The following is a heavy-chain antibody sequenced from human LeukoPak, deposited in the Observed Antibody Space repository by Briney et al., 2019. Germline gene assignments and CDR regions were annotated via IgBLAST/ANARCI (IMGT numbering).Heavy chain of an antibody. CDR3: ARDSSMLRGPLVIYYFDF. CDR1: AFTFSAYE. Sequence: GGSLRLSCAASAFTFSAYEMHWVRQAPGKGLQWVAFTSHDSNNKYIADSVKGRFTISRDNSKNTLYLQMNSLRVDDTAVYYCARDSSMLRGPLVIYYFDFWGQGTLVTVSS. V-gene: IGHV3-30*03. CDR2: TSHDSNNK. J-gene: IGHJ4*02. D-gene: IGHD3-10*01.